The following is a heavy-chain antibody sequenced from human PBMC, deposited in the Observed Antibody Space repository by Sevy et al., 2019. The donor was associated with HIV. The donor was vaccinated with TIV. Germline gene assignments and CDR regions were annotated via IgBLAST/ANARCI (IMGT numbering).Heavy chain of an antibody. J-gene: IGHJ5*02. D-gene: IGHD1-26*01. V-gene: IGHV3-30*18. Sequence: GGSLRLSCAASGFTFSSYGMHWVRQAPGKGLEWVAVISYDGSNKYYADSVKGRFTISRDNSKNTLYLQMNSLRAEETAVYYCAKDGVEWEQGDWFDPWGQGTLVTVSS. CDR3: AKDGVEWEQGDWFDP. CDR2: ISYDGSNK. CDR1: GFTFSSYG.